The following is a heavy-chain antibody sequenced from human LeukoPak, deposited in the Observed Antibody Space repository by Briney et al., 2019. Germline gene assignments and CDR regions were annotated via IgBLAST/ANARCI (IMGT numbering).Heavy chain of an antibody. V-gene: IGHV1-69*04. Sequence: GASVKVSCKASGGTFSSYAISWVRQAPGQGLEWMGRIIPILGIANYAQKFQGRVTITADKSTSTAYMELSSLRSEDTAVYYCARDTKDGYNPTDYWGQGTLDTVSS. CDR1: GGTFSSYA. J-gene: IGHJ4*02. CDR2: IIPILGIA. D-gene: IGHD5-24*01. CDR3: ARDTKDGYNPTDY.